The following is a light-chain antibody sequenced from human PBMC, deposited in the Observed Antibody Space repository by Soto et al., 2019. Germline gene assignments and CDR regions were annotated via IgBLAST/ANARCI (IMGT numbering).Light chain of an antibody. CDR1: QSVSSSY. V-gene: IGKV3-20*01. CDR2: GAS. J-gene: IGKJ1*01. Sequence: EIVLTQSPGTLSLSTGERATLSCRASQSVSSSYLAWYQQKPGQAPRLLISGASSRATGIPDRFSGSGSGSDCTLTISRLEPEDFAVYYCQQYDTSWTFGQGTKGEIK. CDR3: QQYDTSWT.